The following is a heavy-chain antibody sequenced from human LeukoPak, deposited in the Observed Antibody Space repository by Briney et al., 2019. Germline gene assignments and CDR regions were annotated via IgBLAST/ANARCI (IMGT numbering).Heavy chain of an antibody. CDR2: IYYSGST. Sequence: SETLSLTCTVSGGSISSYYWSWIRQPPGKGLEWIGYIYYSGSTNYNPSLKSRVTISVDTSKNQFSLKLSSVTAADTAVYYCAASYGDYANWFDPWGQGTLVTVSS. D-gene: IGHD4-17*01. CDR3: AASYGDYANWFDP. CDR1: GGSISSYY. J-gene: IGHJ5*02. V-gene: IGHV4-59*01.